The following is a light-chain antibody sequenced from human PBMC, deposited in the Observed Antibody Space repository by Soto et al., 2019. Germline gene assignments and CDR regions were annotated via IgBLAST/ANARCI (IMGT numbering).Light chain of an antibody. V-gene: IGKV1-8*01. CDR1: QDIHNY. J-gene: IGKJ1*01. CDR2: AAS. CDR3: NHYYNYPWT. Sequence: AVLLTQSPSSFSASTGDRATITCRASQDIHNYLAWYQQVPGKAPKLLLYAASILQTGVPSRFSGSGSGTDFTPTIAGLQSEDFAIYFCNHYYNYPWTSGQGTTVE.